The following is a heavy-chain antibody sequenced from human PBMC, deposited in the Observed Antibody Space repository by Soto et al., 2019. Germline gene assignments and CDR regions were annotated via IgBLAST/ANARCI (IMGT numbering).Heavy chain of an antibody. CDR3: ARVLVDYSNFYSYMDV. V-gene: IGHV1-69*02. J-gene: IGHJ6*03. CDR2: IIPILGIA. Sequence: SVKVSCKASRGTFSSYTISWTRQAPGQGLEWMGRIIPILGIANYAQKFQGRVTITADKSTSTAYMELSSLRSEDTAVYYCARVLVDYSNFYSYMDVWGKGTTVTVSS. CDR1: RGTFSSYT. D-gene: IGHD4-4*01.